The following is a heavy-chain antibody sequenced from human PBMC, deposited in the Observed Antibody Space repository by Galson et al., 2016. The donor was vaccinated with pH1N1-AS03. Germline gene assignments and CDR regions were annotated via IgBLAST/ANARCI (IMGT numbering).Heavy chain of an antibody. Sequence: QSGAEVKKPGESLRVSCTGYGYSFSNCWIGWVRQLPGKGLEWMGFIYCGASDPRYGPSFQGRVTFSTAKSTNTAYLQWSRLQASDTAIYYCARVIPVAGFHFDSWGQGTLVTVSS. CDR3: ARVIPVAGFHFDS. V-gene: IGHV5-51*03. CDR1: GYSFSNCW. D-gene: IGHD6-19*01. CDR2: IYCGASDP. J-gene: IGHJ4*02.